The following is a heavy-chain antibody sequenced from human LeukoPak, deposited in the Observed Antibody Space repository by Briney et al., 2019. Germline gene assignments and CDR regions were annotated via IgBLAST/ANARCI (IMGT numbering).Heavy chain of an antibody. D-gene: IGHD1-26*01. V-gene: IGHV3-30*18. Sequence: GGSLRLSCAASGFTFSSFAMHWVRQAPGKGPEWVAVISYDGSNKYYAESVKGRFTISRDNSKNTLYLQMNSLRAEGTAVYYCAKGGSYGSFDYWGQGTLVTLSS. CDR1: GFTFSSFA. J-gene: IGHJ4*02. CDR3: AKGGSYGSFDY. CDR2: ISYDGSNK.